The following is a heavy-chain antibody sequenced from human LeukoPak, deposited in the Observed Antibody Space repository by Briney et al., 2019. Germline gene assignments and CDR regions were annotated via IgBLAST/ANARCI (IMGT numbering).Heavy chain of an antibody. J-gene: IGHJ4*02. CDR3: ATDTRPYGEYFIFDY. V-gene: IGHV1-24*01. CDR1: GYTLTKIS. D-gene: IGHD4-17*01. Sequence: ASVKVSCKVSGYTLTKISVHWVRQAPGKGLEWMGGFDPENGGTVYAQKFQGRITVTEDTSTETAYMDLSSLRSEDTAVYYCATDTRPYGEYFIFDYWGQGTLVTVSS. CDR2: FDPENGGT.